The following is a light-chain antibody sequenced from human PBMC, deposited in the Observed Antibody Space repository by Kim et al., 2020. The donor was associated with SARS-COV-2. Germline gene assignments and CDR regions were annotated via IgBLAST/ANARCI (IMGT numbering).Light chain of an antibody. CDR1: QSVLYSSNNKNY. J-gene: IGKJ4*01. V-gene: IGKV4-1*01. Sequence: DIVMTQSPDSLAVSLGERATINCKSSQSVLYSSNNKNYFAWYQQKPGQPPKLLIYWVSIRESGVPDRCSGSWSGTDFTLTISSLQAEDVAVYYCQQYYSTPLTFGGGTKLES. CDR3: QQYYSTPLT. CDR2: WVS.